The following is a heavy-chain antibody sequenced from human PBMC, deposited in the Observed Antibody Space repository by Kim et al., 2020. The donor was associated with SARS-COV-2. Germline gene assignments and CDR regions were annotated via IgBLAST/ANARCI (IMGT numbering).Heavy chain of an antibody. CDR1: GGSISNHY. D-gene: IGHD5-12*01. V-gene: IGHV4-59*11. CDR2: IDYSGGT. CDR3: ARDPPGPDYSFDL. Sequence: SETLSLTCIVSGGSISNHYWSWIRQTPGKGLEWIGYIDYSGGTNSNPSLKRRVTISLDTSKNQFSLKLSSVTAADTAVYYCARDPPGPDYSFDLWGQGNMVTVSS. J-gene: IGHJ3*01.